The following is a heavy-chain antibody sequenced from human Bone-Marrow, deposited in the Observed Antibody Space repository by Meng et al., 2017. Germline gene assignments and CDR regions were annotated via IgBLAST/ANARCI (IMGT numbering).Heavy chain of an antibody. Sequence: SETLSLTCTVSGGSISSYYWSRIRQPTGKGLEWIGRIYTSGSTNYNPSLKSRVTMSVDTSKNQFSLKLSSVTAADTAVYYCARRGHSSWYGYYYYYGMDVWGQGTTVTVSS. D-gene: IGHD6-13*01. CDR3: ARRGHSSWYGYYYYYGMDV. V-gene: IGHV4-4*07. CDR1: GGSISSYY. J-gene: IGHJ6*02. CDR2: IYTSGST.